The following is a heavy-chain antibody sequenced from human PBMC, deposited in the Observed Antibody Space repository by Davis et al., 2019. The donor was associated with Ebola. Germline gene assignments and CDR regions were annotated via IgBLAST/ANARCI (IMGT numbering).Heavy chain of an antibody. V-gene: IGHV7-4-1*02. CDR3: ARAYFYDSSGMTHGFDT. Sequence: ASVKVSCKTSGYPFTTYDINWVRQAPGQGLEWMGWINTNTGNPTYAQGFTGRFVFSLDTSVSTAYLQISGLKADDIAVYYCARAYFYDSSGMTHGFDTWGQGTVITVSS. CDR2: INTNTGNP. J-gene: IGHJ3*02. D-gene: IGHD3-22*01. CDR1: GYPFTTYD.